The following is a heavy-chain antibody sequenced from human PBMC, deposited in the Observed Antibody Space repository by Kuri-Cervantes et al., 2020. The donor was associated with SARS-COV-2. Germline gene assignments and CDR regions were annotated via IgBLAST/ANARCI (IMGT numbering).Heavy chain of an antibody. CDR2: IKQDGSEK. Sequence: GESLKISCAASGFTFSSYWMSWVRQAPGKGLEWVANIKQDGSEKYNVDSVKGRFTISRENAKNSLYLQMNSLRAEDTAVYYCARFSGAFDIWGQGTMVTVSS. J-gene: IGHJ3*02. CDR3: ARFSGAFDI. CDR1: GFTFSSYW. D-gene: IGHD2/OR15-2a*01. V-gene: IGHV3-7*03.